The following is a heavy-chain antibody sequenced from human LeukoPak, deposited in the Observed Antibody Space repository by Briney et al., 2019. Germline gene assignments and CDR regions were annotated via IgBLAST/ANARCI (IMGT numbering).Heavy chain of an antibody. Sequence: GGSLRLSCAASGFTFRSYWMSWVRQAPGQGLEWVANIKQDGSEKYYVDSVKGRFTISRDNAKNSLYLQMNSLRDEDTAVYYCARNVIGVVIFDYWGQGTLATVSS. V-gene: IGHV3-7*01. J-gene: IGHJ4*02. CDR3: ARNVIGVVIFDY. CDR2: IKQDGSEK. D-gene: IGHD3-3*01. CDR1: GFTFRSYW.